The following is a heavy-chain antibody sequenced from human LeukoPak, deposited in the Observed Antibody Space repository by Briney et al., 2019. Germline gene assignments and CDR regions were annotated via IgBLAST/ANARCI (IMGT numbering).Heavy chain of an antibody. CDR2: IIPIFGTA. Sequence: GASVKVSCKASGGTPSRHAISWVRQAPGQGLEWMGGIIPIFGTAKYAQKLQGRVTITADESTSTAYMELSSLRSEDTAVYYCARGGASGPGFDYWGQGTLVTVSS. D-gene: IGHD5-12*01. CDR3: ARGGASGPGFDY. V-gene: IGHV1-69*01. CDR1: GGTPSRHA. J-gene: IGHJ4*02.